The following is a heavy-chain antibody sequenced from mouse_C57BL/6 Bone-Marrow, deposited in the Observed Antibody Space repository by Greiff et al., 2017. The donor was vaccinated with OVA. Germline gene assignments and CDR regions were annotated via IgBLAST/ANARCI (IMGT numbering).Heavy chain of an antibody. D-gene: IGHD2-10*02. CDR1: GYAFSSSW. Sequence: QVQLQQSGPELVKPGASVKISCKASGYAFSSSWMNWVKQRPGKGLEWIGRIYPGDGDTNYNGKFKGKATLTADKSSSTAYMQLSSLTSEDSAVYFCARHEYGYYASYFYYGGQGTTLTVSS. CDR2: IYPGDGDT. J-gene: IGHJ2*01. V-gene: IGHV1-82*01. CDR3: ARHEYGYYASYFYY.